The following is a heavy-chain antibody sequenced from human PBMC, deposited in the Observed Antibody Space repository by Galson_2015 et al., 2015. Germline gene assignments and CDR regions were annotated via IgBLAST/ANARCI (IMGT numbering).Heavy chain of an antibody. CDR3: ARDLVSEYQLLNPYYYYGMDV. CDR2: ISYDGSNK. J-gene: IGHJ6*02. D-gene: IGHD2-2*02. Sequence: SLRLSCAASGLSFSSYAMHWVRQAPGKGLEWVAVISYDGSNKYYADSVKGRFTISRDNSKNTLYLQMNSLRAEDTAVYYCARDLVSEYQLLNPYYYYGMDVWGQGTTVTVSS. V-gene: IGHV3-30-3*01. CDR1: GLSFSSYA.